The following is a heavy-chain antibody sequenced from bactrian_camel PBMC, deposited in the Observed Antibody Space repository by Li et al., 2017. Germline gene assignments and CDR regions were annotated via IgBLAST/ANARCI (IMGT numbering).Heavy chain of an antibody. CDR2: IRPGATTT. CDR3: AAQFLEASCAVVHAIDN. CDR1: GISLRSAFC. V-gene: IGHV3S61*01. D-gene: IGHD2*01. Sequence: HVQLVESGGGSVQAGESLRLSCAGTGISLRSAFCVGWFRQVPGKEREGVASIRPGATTTAYASSVRGRFSVSLDTAKNTVYLQMNSLKPEDTATYYCAAQFLEASCAVVHAIDNWGQGTQVTVS. J-gene: IGHJ4*01.